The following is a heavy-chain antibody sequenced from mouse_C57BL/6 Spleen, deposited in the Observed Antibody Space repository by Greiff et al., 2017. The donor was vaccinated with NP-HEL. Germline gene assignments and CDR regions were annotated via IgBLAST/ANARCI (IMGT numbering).Heavy chain of an antibody. D-gene: IGHD2-1*01. CDR1: GYTFTSYW. CDR3: AVYPFYAMDY. Sequence: VQLQQPGAELVRPGTSVKLSCKASGYTFTSYWMHWVKQRPGQGLEWIGVIDPSDSYTNYNQKFKGKATLTVDTSSSTAYMQLSSLTSEDSAVYYCAVYPFYAMDYWGQGTSVTVSS. V-gene: IGHV1-59*01. J-gene: IGHJ4*01. CDR2: IDPSDSYT.